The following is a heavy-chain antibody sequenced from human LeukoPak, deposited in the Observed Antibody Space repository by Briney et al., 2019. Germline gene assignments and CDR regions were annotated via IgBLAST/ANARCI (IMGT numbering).Heavy chain of an antibody. CDR3: AKASTSVGGSYYGGFDY. Sequence: GGSLRLSCAASGFTFSSYAMSWVRQAPGKGLEWVSAISGSGGSTYYADSVKGRFTISRDNSKNTLYLQMNSLRAEDTAVYYCAKASTSVGGSYYGGFDYWGQGTLVTVSS. CDR1: GFTFSSYA. CDR2: ISGSGGST. D-gene: IGHD1-26*01. V-gene: IGHV3-23*01. J-gene: IGHJ4*02.